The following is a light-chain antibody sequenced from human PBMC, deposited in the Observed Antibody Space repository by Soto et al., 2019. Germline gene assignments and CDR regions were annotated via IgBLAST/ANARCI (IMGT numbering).Light chain of an antibody. J-gene: IGKJ1*01. Sequence: DIVMTQSPDSLAVSLVERATINCKSSQSLLYKSYNKNHLAWYQQKPGQSPRLLVYWASTRESGVPDRFSGSGSGTDFTLIIDSLQAEDVAVYFCQQYFDPPWTFGQGTKVEI. CDR1: QSLLYKSYNKNH. CDR2: WAS. CDR3: QQYFDPPWT. V-gene: IGKV4-1*01.